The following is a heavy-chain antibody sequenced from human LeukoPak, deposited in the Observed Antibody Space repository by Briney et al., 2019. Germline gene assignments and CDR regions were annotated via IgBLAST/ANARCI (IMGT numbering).Heavy chain of an antibody. CDR2: ISAYNGNT. V-gene: IGHV1-18*01. Sequence: ASVKVSCKASGHTFTSYGISWVRQAPGQGLEWMGWISAYNGNTNYAQKLQGRVTMTTDTSTSTAYMELSRLRSDDTAVYYCARGSLRSSNNPLYWFDPWGQGTLVTVSS. CDR3: ARGSLRSSNNPLYWFDP. CDR1: GHTFTSYG. D-gene: IGHD6-13*01. J-gene: IGHJ5*02.